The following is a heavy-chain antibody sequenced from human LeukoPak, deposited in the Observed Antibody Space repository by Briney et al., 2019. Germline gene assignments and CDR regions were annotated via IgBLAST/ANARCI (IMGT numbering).Heavy chain of an antibody. CDR2: INNDGSYI. V-gene: IGHV3-74*01. D-gene: IGHD5-24*01. CDR3: ARDGSAYNFDY. CDR1: GFTFSPSW. J-gene: IGHJ4*02. Sequence: GGSLRLSCAGSGFTFSPSWMHWVRQAPGKGLEWVSRINNDGSYINYADSVKGRFTISRDNAKNTLNLQMNSLRAGDTAVYFCARDGSAYNFDYWGQGVLVTVSS.